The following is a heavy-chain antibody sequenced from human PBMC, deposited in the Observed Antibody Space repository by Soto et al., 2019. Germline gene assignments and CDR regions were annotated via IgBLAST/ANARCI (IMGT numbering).Heavy chain of an antibody. D-gene: IGHD6-13*01. Sequence: PGGSLRLSCAASGFTFSSYGMHWVRQAPGKGLEWVAVISYDGSNKYYADSVKGRFTISRDNSKNTLYLQMNSLRAEDTAVYYCARPAGRYSSSWYYFDYWGQGTLVTVSS. CDR3: ARPAGRYSSSWYYFDY. CDR2: ISYDGSNK. J-gene: IGHJ4*02. V-gene: IGHV3-30*03. CDR1: GFTFSSYG.